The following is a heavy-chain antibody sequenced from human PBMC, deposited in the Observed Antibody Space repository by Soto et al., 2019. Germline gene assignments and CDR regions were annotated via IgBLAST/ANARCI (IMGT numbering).Heavy chain of an antibody. Sequence: QVQLVQSGAEVEKPGASVKVSCKASGYTFTSYDINWVRQAPGQGLEWVGWMTPNSGDTGYAQTFQGRVTLTRDTSRSTAYMELSSLTSEDTAVYYCARNLYNTGSFDHWGQGTLVTVSS. CDR3: ARNLYNTGSFDH. J-gene: IGHJ4*02. CDR2: MTPNSGDT. V-gene: IGHV1-8*02. D-gene: IGHD1-20*01. CDR1: GYTFTSYD.